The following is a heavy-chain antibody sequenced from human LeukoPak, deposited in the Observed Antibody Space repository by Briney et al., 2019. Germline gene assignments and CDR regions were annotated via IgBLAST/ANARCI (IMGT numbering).Heavy chain of an antibody. D-gene: IGHD6-13*01. V-gene: IGHV4-34*01. Sequence: RSSETLSLTCAVYGGSFSGYYWSWIRQPPGKGLEWIGEINHSGSTNYNPSLKSRVTISVDTSKNQFSLKLSSVTAADTAVYYCANQPRTYSSSWSNWFDPWGQGTLVTVSS. CDR3: ANQPRTYSSSWSNWFDP. CDR2: INHSGST. CDR1: GGSFSGYY. J-gene: IGHJ5*02.